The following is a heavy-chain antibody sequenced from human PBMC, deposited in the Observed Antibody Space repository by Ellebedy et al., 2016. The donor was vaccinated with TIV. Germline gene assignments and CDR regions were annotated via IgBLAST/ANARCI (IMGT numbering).Heavy chain of an antibody. J-gene: IGHJ4*02. CDR3: AKAWEASSTFDY. CDR2: IYGDGGGT. CDR1: GFAFRNHA. D-gene: IGHD1-26*01. Sequence: GESLKISCAASGFAFRNHAMNWVRQAPGTGLEWVSGIYGDGGGTFYADSVKGRFTISRDNSKNTLYLQMNSLRVEDTAVYYCAKAWEASSTFDYWGQGTLVTVSP. V-gene: IGHV3-23*01.